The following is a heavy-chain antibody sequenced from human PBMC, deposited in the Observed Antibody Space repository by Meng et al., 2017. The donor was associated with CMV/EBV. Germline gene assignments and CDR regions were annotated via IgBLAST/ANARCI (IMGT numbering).Heavy chain of an antibody. CDR1: GFTFSSYS. CDR3: ARDDSPTHGNPNYYYYYGMDV. Sequence: GGSLRLSCAASGFTFSSYSMNWVRQAPGKGLEWVSSISSSSSYIYYADSVKGRFTISRDNAKNSLYLQMNSLRAEDTAVYYCARDDSPTHGNPNYYYYYGMDVWGQGTTVTVSS. V-gene: IGHV3-21*01. D-gene: IGHD4-23*01. J-gene: IGHJ6*02. CDR2: ISSSSSYI.